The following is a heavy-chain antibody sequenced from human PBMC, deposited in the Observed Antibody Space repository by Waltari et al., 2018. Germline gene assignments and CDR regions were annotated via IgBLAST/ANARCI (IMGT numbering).Heavy chain of an antibody. CDR1: GFPFSNYA. CDR3: TKGIDH. CDR2: VSASGGAT. J-gene: IGHJ4*02. V-gene: IGHV3-23*01. Sequence: EVQLLESGGALVQPGGSLRLSWSACGFPFSNYAMNWVRQAPGKWLEWVSGVSASGGATYYTVSVKGRFTVSRDNAKNTLYLQMNSLRVEDTAFYYCTKGIDHWGQGTLVTVSS.